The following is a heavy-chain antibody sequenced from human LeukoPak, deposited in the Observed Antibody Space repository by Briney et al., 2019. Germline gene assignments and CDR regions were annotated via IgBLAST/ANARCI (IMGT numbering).Heavy chain of an antibody. CDR3: ARLANYVPVY. J-gene: IGHJ4*02. V-gene: IGHV4-38-2*02. CDR1: GYSISTNYS. Sequence: SETLSLTCTVSGYSISTNYSWGWIRQPPGKGLEWIGSVHHSGRTYYNPSLKSRLTISLETSKKHFSLKLSSVTSADTAVYYCARLANYVPVYWGQGSLVTVSS. D-gene: IGHD1-7*01. CDR2: VHHSGRT.